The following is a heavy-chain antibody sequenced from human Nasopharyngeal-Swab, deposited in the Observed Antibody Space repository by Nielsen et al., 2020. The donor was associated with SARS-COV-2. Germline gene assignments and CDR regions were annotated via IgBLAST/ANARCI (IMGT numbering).Heavy chain of an antibody. V-gene: IGHV3-48*03. CDR3: ARERRPGTIFGVVTTLDY. Sequence: GGSLRLSCAASGFTFSSYEMNWVRQAPGKGLEWVSYISSSGSTIYYADSVKGRFTISRDNAKNSLYLQMNSLRAEDTAVYYCARERRPGTIFGVVTTLDYWGQGTLVTVSS. J-gene: IGHJ4*02. CDR2: ISSSGSTI. D-gene: IGHD3-3*01. CDR1: GFTFSSYE.